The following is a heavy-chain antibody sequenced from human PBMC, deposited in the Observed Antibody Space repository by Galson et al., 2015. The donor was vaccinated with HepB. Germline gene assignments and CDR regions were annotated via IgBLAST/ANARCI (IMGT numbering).Heavy chain of an antibody. CDR3: ARGGSSSSWGGDY. D-gene: IGHD6-13*01. V-gene: IGHV3-21*01. CDR1: GITFSSYS. Sequence: SLRLSCAASGITFSSYSMNWVRQAPGKGLEWVSSISSSSSYIYYADSVKGRFTISRDNAKNSLYLQMNSLRAEDTAVYYCARGGSSSSWGGDYWGQGTLVTVSS. J-gene: IGHJ4*02. CDR2: ISSSSSYI.